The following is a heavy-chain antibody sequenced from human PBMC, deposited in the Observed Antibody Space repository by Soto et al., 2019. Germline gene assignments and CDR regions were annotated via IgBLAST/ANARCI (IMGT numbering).Heavy chain of an antibody. V-gene: IGHV3-74*01. CDR1: GFTFSSYW. J-gene: IGHJ3*01. Sequence: EVQLVESGGGLVQPGGSLRLSCAASGFTFSSYWMHWVRQAPGKGLVWVSRIKTDGSSTNYADSVKGRFTISRDNAKNTVYLQMNSLRAEDTAVFYCARGVRGHYGFDVWGQGTVGTVSS. D-gene: IGHD3-10*01. CDR3: ARGVRGHYGFDV. CDR2: IKTDGSST.